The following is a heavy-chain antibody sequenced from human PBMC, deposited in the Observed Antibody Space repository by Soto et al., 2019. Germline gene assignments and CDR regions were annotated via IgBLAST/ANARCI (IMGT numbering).Heavy chain of an antibody. CDR3: ARHDVHSSGFTDY. CDR2: IYYSGST. J-gene: IGHJ4*02. CDR1: GGSISSSSYY. V-gene: IGHV4-39*01. Sequence: QLQLQESGPGLVKPSETLSLTCTVSGGSISSSSYYWGWIRQPPGKGLEWIGSIYYSGSTYYNPSLKSRVTISVDTSKNQFSLKLSSVTAADTAVYYCARHDVHSSGFTDYWGQGTLVTVSS. D-gene: IGHD6-19*01.